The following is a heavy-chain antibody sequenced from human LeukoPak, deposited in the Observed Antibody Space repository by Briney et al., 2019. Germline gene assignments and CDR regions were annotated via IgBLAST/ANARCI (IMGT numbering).Heavy chain of an antibody. D-gene: IGHD6-13*01. CDR3: ARAHGSSSSNWFDP. CDR1: GGSISSGGYY. J-gene: IGHJ5*02. CDR2: IYYSGST. Sequence: SQTLSLTCTVSGGSISSGGYYWSWIRQHPGKGLEWIGYIYYSGSTYYNPSLKGRVTISVDTSKNQFSLKLSSVTAADTAVYYCARAHGSSSSNWFDPWGQGTLVTVSS. V-gene: IGHV4-31*03.